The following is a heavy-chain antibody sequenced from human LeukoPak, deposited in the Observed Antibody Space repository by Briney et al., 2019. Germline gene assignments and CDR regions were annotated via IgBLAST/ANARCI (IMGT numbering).Heavy chain of an antibody. CDR2: INTDGSST. CDR1: GFTFSSYW. J-gene: IGHJ4*02. D-gene: IGHD6-19*01. CDR3: ARDGGYSSGWYQY. Sequence: PGGSLRLSCAASGFTFSSYWMHWVRHAPGKGLVWVSRINTDGSSTSYADSVKGRFTISRDNAKNTLYLQMNSLRAEDTAVYYCARDGGYSSGWYQYWGQGTLVTVSS. V-gene: IGHV3-74*01.